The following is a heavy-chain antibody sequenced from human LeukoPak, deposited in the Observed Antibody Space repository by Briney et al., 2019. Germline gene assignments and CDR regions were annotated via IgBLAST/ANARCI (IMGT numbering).Heavy chain of an antibody. D-gene: IGHD3-10*01. J-gene: IGHJ6*02. CDR2: ISAYNGNT. CDR1: GYTFTSYG. V-gene: IGHV1-18*01. CDR3: ARDRVLLWFGESLYGMDV. Sequence: GASVKVSCKASGYTFTSYGISWVRQAPGQGLEWMGWISAYNGNTNYAQKLQGRVTMTTDTSTSTAYMELRSLRSDDTAVYYCARDRVLLWFGESLYGMDVWGQGTTVTVSS.